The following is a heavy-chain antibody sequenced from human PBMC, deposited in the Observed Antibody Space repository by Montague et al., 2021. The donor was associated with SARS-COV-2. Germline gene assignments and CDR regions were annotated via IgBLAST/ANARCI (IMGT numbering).Heavy chain of an antibody. D-gene: IGHD3-22*01. Sequence: SETLSLTCAVYDGSFSDYSWTWIRQPPGKGLGLIGEINHRGSTNYNPSLKSRVTISVDTSKNQFSLKMTSVTAADTAVYYCARGRQHINMVVVGVTGGEYYFDFWGQGTLVAVSS. CDR1: DGSFSDYS. CDR3: ARGRQHINMVVVGVTGGEYYFDF. V-gene: IGHV4-34*01. CDR2: INHRGST. J-gene: IGHJ4*02.